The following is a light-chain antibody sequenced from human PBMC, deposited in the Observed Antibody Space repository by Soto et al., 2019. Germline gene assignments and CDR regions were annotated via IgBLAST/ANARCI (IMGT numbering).Light chain of an antibody. V-gene: IGLV2-23*01. CDR1: SSDVGSYNL. Sequence: QSVLTQPASVSGSPGQSITISCTGTSSDVGSYNLVSWYQQHPGKAPKLIIYEGSKRPSGVSNRFSGSKSGNTASLTISGLQAEDEGDYYCCSFAGNSIVLFGGGTKVTVL. CDR3: CSFAGNSIVL. J-gene: IGLJ2*01. CDR2: EGS.